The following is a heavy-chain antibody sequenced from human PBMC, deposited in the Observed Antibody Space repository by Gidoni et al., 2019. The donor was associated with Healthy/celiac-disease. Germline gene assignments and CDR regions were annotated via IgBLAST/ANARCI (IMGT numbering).Heavy chain of an antibody. D-gene: IGHD6-19*01. CDR1: GSTLTEFS. J-gene: IGHJ4*02. V-gene: IGHV1-24*01. CDR2: VDREDGET. Sequence: QVKLVQAGAAVSRPGAPVELAWKVSGSTLTEFSMHWGRQVPGKGLEWMGGVDREDGETIYGQKFQGRVTMTEDTSTDTAYMELSSLRSEDTAVYYCATAKYSSGWETVDYWGQGTLVTVSS. CDR3: ATAKYSSGWETVDY.